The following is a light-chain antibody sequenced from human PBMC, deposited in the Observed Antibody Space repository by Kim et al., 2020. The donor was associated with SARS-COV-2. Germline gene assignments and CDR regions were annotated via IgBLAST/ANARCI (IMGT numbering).Light chain of an antibody. Sequence: GQPFTVSCTGPSSDVGGYNYVSWYQHHPGKAPKLMIYEVSERPSGVPDRFSGSKAGNTASLTISGLQAEDEADYYCCSYAGSDTFVFGGGTQLTVL. V-gene: IGLV2-11*01. J-gene: IGLJ2*01. CDR2: EVS. CDR1: SSDVGGYNY. CDR3: CSYAGSDTFV.